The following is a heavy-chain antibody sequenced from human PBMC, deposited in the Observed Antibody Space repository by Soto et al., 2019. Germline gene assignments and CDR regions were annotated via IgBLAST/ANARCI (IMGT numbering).Heavy chain of an antibody. CDR3: ARGDGTGLHSSGWSPRF. CDR2: ISSGTTYS. J-gene: IGHJ4*02. V-gene: IGHV3-21*06. Sequence: GGSLRLSCAASGFTFSISTMNWVRQAPGKRLEWVSSISSGTTYSYYADSVKGRFSISRDNAKSSLYLQMNSLRVDDTAVYYCARGDGTGLHSSGWSPRFWGQGTLVTVSS. D-gene: IGHD6-13*01. CDR1: GFTFSIST.